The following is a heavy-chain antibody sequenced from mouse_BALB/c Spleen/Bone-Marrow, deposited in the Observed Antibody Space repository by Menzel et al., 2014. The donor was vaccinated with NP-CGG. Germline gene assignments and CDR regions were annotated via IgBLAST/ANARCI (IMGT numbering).Heavy chain of an antibody. CDR1: GFNIKDTY. D-gene: IGHD2-10*01. CDR2: IDPANGNT. CDR3: SRAYYGNYPYAMDY. J-gene: IGHJ4*01. V-gene: IGHV14-3*02. Sequence: VQLQQSGAELVKPGASVKLSCTASGFNIKDTYMHWVKQRPEQGLEWIGRIDPANGNTKYDPKFQGKATITADTSSNTAYLQRSSSEDTAVYFCSRAYYGNYPYAMDYWGQGTSVTFSS.